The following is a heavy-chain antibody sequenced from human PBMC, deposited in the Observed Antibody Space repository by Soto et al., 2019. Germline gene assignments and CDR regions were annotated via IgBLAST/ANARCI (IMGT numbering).Heavy chain of an antibody. J-gene: IGHJ4*02. CDR2: IIPLSGTT. CDR3: ARGPDRSGFYLFDY. V-gene: IGHV1-69*13. CDR1: GGTFSNHA. D-gene: IGHD3-22*01. Sequence: SVKVSCKASGGTFSNHAVSWVRPAPGQGPEWMGGIIPLSGTTNYVQKFQGRVTITADESMTTAYMELSSLRFDDTAVYYCARGPDRSGFYLFDYWGQGTLVTVSS.